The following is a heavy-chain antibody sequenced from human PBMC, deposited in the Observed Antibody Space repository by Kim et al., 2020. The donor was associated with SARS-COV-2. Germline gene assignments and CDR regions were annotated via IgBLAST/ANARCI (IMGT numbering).Heavy chain of an antibody. D-gene: IGHD1-26*01. V-gene: IGHV1-3*04. CDR2: INTGNAST. J-gene: IGHJ4*02. CDR3: ARLVGPTAIDLDY. Sequence: ASVKVSCKGSGYTFSNAGIHWVRQAPGQSLEWMGWINTGNASTVYSEKFQGRVTFTRDTSASTAYMELSSLRSEDTAVYYCARLVGPTAIDLDYWGQGTLVTVSS. CDR1: GYTFSNAG.